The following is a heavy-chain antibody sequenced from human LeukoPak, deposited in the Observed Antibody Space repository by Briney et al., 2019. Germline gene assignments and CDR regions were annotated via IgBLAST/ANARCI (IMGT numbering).Heavy chain of an antibody. V-gene: IGHV3-30*02. Sequence: PGGSLRLSCAVSGFTFSSYDMNWVRQAPGKGLEWVAFIRYDGSRKYYADSVKGRFTISRDNSKNTLYLQMNSLRAEDTAVYYCAKGVSIVAVAGTVFDYWGQGTLVTVSS. CDR2: IRYDGSRK. J-gene: IGHJ4*02. CDR3: AKGVSIVAVAGTVFDY. D-gene: IGHD6-19*01. CDR1: GFTFSSYD.